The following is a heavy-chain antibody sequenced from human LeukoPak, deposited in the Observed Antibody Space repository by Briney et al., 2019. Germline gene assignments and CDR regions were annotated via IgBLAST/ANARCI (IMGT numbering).Heavy chain of an antibody. Sequence: SETLSLTCTVSGDSISGYYWSWIRQPPGKGLEWTGYINYSGSTKYNPSLKSRVTISVDTSKNQFSLKLSSVTAADTAVYYCARLATAGYLNFWGQGTLVTVSS. CDR3: ARLATAGYLNF. V-gene: IGHV4-59*08. J-gene: IGHJ4*02. D-gene: IGHD6-19*01. CDR1: GDSISGYY. CDR2: INYSGST.